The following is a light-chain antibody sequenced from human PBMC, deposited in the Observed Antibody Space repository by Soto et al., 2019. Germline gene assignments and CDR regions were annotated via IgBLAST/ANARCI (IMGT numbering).Light chain of an antibody. J-gene: IGLJ1*01. Sequence: QSVLTQPASVSGSPGQSITISCTGTSSDVGGYNYVSWFQQRPGTAPKVIIYEVSNRPSGVSNRFSGSKSGNTASLTISGLQAGDEADYYCSSYTSSSSFVFGTGTKLTVL. CDR3: SSYTSSSSFV. V-gene: IGLV2-14*01. CDR2: EVS. CDR1: SSDVGGYNY.